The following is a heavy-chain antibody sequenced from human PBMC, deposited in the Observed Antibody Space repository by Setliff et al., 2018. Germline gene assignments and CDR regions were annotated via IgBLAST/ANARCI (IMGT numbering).Heavy chain of an antibody. D-gene: IGHD3-3*01. J-gene: IGHJ4*02. V-gene: IGHV4-38-2*01. Sequence: PSETLSLTCAVSGYSISSGYYWGWIRQPPGKGLEWIGSIYHSGSTNYNPSLKSRVTISVDTSKNQFSLKLSSVTAADTAVYYCARVSMYYNFWSGYYGERGEYFDYWGQGTLVTVSS. CDR2: IYHSGST. CDR3: ARVSMYYNFWSGYYGERGEYFDY. CDR1: GYSISSGYY.